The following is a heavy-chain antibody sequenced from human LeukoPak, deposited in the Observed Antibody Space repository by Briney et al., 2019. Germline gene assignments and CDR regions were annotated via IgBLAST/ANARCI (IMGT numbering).Heavy chain of an antibody. Sequence: PGGSLRLSCAASGFTFSSYGMHWVRQAPGKGLEWVAVISYDGSNKYYADSVKGRFTISRDNSKNTLYLQMNSLRAEDTAVYYCAKDATHSSGWYSDYWGQGTLVTVSS. CDR2: ISYDGSNK. J-gene: IGHJ4*02. CDR1: GFTFSSYG. V-gene: IGHV3-30*18. CDR3: AKDATHSSGWYSDY. D-gene: IGHD6-19*01.